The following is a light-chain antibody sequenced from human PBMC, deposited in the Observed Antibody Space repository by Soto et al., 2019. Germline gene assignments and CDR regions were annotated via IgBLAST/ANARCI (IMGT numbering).Light chain of an antibody. CDR1: SSDVGGHNY. Sequence: QSALTQPRSVSGSPGQSVTISCTGTSSDVGGHNYVSWYQQHPGKAPKRMISSVSKRPSGAPDRFSSSKSGNTDSLTISGLQAEDAGDYYCCSYAGSYTQVLRTGTKGTVL. V-gene: IGLV2-11*01. CDR2: SVS. J-gene: IGLJ1*01. CDR3: CSYAGSYTQV.